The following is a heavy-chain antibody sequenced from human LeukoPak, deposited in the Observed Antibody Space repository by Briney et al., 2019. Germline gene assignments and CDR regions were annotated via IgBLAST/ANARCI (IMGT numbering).Heavy chain of an antibody. CDR2: ISYDGSNK. Sequence: GRSLRLSCAASGFTFSSYAMHWVRQAPGKGLEWVAVISYDGSNKYYADSVKGRFTISRDNSKNTLYLQMNSPRAEDTAVYYCARDYCSGGSCPQTLDYWGQGTLVAVSS. CDR1: GFTFSSYA. D-gene: IGHD2-15*01. J-gene: IGHJ4*02. CDR3: ARDYCSGGSCPQTLDY. V-gene: IGHV3-30-3*01.